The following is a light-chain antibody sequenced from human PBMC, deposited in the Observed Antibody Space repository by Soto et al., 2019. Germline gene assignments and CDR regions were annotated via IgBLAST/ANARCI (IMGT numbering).Light chain of an antibody. V-gene: IGLV2-14*01. Sequence: QSVLTQPAPASGSPGQSITISCTGTSSDFGGYNYVSWYQQHPGKAPKLMIYDVSNRPSGVSNRFSGSKSGNTASLTISGLQAEDEADYYCSSYTSSSTLDVFGTGTKVTVL. J-gene: IGLJ1*01. CDR1: SSDFGGYNY. CDR3: SSYTSSSTLDV. CDR2: DVS.